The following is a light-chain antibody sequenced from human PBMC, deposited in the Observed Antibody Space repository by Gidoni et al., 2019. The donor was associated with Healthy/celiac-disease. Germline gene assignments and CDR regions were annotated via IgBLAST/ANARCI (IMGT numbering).Light chain of an antibody. CDR1: QDIRND. Sequence: AIQMTQSPSSLSASVGDRVTITCRASQDIRNDSGWYQQKPGKAPKVLISAATSLQGAVPSRFSVSGSGTEFSLTIISLQPEDFATYYCLQDNNYPRTFGQGTKVEIK. CDR2: AAT. V-gene: IGKV1-6*01. CDR3: LQDNNYPRT. J-gene: IGKJ1*01.